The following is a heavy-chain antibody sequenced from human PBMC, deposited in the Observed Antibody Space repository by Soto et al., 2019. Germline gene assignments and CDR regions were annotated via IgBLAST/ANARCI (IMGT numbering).Heavy chain of an antibody. Sequence: EVQLVESGGGLVKPGGSLRLSCAASGFTFSSYSINWVRQAPGKGLEWVSSISSSSSYIYYADSVKGRFTISRDNAKNSLYLQMNSLRAEDTAVYYCARGGGYSYGFDYWGQGTLVTVSS. D-gene: IGHD5-18*01. CDR2: ISSSSSYI. CDR1: GFTFSSYS. V-gene: IGHV3-21*01. J-gene: IGHJ4*02. CDR3: ARGGGYSYGFDY.